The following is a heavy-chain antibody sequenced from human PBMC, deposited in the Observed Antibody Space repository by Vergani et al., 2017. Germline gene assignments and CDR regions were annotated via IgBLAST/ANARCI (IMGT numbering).Heavy chain of an antibody. Sequence: EVQLVESGGGLVQPGRSLRLSCAASGFTFSSYSMNWVRQAPGKGLEWVSYISSSSSTIYYADSVKGRFTISRDNAKNSLYLQMNSLRAEDTAVYYCARDHSWLVLAFDIWGQGTMVTVSS. D-gene: IGHD6-19*01. CDR2: ISSSSSTI. J-gene: IGHJ3*02. V-gene: IGHV3-48*01. CDR3: ARDHSWLVLAFDI. CDR1: GFTFSSYS.